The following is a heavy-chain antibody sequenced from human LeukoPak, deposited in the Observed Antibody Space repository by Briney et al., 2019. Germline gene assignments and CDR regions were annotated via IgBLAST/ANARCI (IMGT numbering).Heavy chain of an antibody. J-gene: IGHJ4*02. CDR3: ARDRGSSSISFDY. Sequence: SVKVSCKASGGTFSSYTISWVRQAPGQGLEWMGRIIPLLGIANYAQKFQGRVTITADKSTSTAYMELSCLRSEDTAVYYCARDRGSSSISFDYWGQGTLVTVSS. D-gene: IGHD6-13*01. CDR1: GGTFSSYT. V-gene: IGHV1-69*04. CDR2: IIPLLGIA.